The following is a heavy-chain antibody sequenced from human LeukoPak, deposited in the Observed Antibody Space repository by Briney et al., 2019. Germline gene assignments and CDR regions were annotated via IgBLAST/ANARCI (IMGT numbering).Heavy chain of an antibody. D-gene: IGHD3-10*01. J-gene: IGHJ5*02. CDR3: GTTMVRGEPNNWFDP. Sequence: SVKVSCRASGGTFSSYAISWVRQAPGQGLEWMGRIIPILGIANYAQKFQGRVTITADKSTSTAYMELSSLRSEDTAVYYCGTTMVRGEPNNWFDPWGQGTLVTVSS. CDR1: GGTFSSYA. V-gene: IGHV1-69*04. CDR2: IIPILGIA.